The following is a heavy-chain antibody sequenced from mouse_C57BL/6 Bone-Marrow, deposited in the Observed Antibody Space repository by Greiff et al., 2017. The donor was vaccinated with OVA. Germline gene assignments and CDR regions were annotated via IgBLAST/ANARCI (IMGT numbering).Heavy chain of an antibody. D-gene: IGHD2-10*01. CDR1: GFNIKDYY. J-gene: IGHJ3*01. V-gene: IGHV14-2*01. CDR2: IDPEDGET. CDR3: ARNTYHGNYPFAY. Sequence: VQLQQSGAELVKPGASVKLSCTASGFNIKDYYMHWVKQRTEQGLEWIGRIDPEDGETKYDPKFQGKATITADTSSNTAYLQLSSLTSEDTAVYYCARNTYHGNYPFAYWGQGTLVTVSA.